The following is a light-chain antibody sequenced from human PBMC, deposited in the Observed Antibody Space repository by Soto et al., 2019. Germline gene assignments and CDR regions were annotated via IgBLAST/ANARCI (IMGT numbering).Light chain of an antibody. CDR3: SSYTSSSTWV. J-gene: IGLJ3*02. Sequence: QSALTQPASVSGSPGQSITISCTGTRSDVGAYNYVSWYQQHPGKAPKLMIYDVNTLPSGVSNRFSGSESGNTASLTISGLQAEDEAEYYCSSYTSSSTWVFGGGTKLTVL. CDR2: DVN. V-gene: IGLV2-14*03. CDR1: RSDVGAYNY.